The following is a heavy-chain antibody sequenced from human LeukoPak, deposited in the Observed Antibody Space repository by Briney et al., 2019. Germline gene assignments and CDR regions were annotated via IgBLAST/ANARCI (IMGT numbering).Heavy chain of an antibody. J-gene: IGHJ6*02. CDR1: GYTLTELS. D-gene: IGHD3-22*01. CDR3: ATLTMIAPGNYYGMDV. CDR2: FDPEDGET. V-gene: IGHV1-24*01. Sequence: GASVKVSCKVSGYTLTELSMHWVRQAPGKGLEWMGGFDPEDGETIYAQKFQGRVTMTEDTSTDTAYMELSSLRSEDTAVYYCATLTMIAPGNYYGMDVWGQGTTVTVSS.